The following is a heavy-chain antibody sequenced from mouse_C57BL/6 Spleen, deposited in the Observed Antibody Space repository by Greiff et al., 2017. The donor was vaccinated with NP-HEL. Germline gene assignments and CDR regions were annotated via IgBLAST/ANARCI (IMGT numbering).Heavy chain of an antibody. CDR2: IDPKDGDT. D-gene: IGHD1-1*01. V-gene: IGHV14-2*01. CDR3: AREGYYGSRNFDD. CDR1: GFNINDYY. Sequence: EVQLQQSGAELVKPGASVKLSCTAPGFNINDYYMHWVKQRTEQGLEWIGRIDPKDGDTKYDPKFQGKATITADTSSYTAYLELSSLTSEDTADYYCAREGYYGSRNFDDWGTGTTVTVSS. J-gene: IGHJ1*03.